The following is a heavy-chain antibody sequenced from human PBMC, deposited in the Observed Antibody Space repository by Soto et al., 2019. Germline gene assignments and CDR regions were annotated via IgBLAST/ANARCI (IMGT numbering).Heavy chain of an antibody. CDR1: GGSISSSSYY. D-gene: IGHD3-22*01. J-gene: IGHJ4*02. Sequence: PSETLSLTCTVSGGSISSSSYYWGWIRQPPGKGLEWIGSIYYSGSTYYNPSLKSRVTISVDTSKNQFSLKLSSVTAADTAVYYCARLNYYYDSSGPPYSVVDYWGQGALVTVSS. CDR2: IYYSGST. CDR3: ARLNYYYDSSGPPYSVVDY. V-gene: IGHV4-39*01.